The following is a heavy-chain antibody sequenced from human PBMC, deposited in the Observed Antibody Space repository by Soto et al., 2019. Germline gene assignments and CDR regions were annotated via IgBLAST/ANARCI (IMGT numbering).Heavy chain of an antibody. Sequence: SGGSLRLSCAASGFTFSSYGMHWVRQAPGKGLEWVAVISYDGSNKYYADSVKGRFTISRDNSKNTLYLQMNSLRAEDTAVYYCAKNYDFWSGYSYYFDYWGQGTLVTVSS. CDR2: ISYDGSNK. J-gene: IGHJ4*02. CDR1: GFTFSSYG. D-gene: IGHD3-3*01. V-gene: IGHV3-30*18. CDR3: AKNYDFWSGYSYYFDY.